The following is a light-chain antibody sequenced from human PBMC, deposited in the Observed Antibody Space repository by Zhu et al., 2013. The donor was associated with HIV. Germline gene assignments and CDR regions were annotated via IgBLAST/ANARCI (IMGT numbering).Light chain of an antibody. CDR3: QQYDSYPWT. CDR2: AAS. CDR1: QSIASH. Sequence: DIQMTQSPSSLSASVGDRVTITCRASQSIASHLNWYQQKPGKAPKFLIYAASTLQSGVPSRFSGSGSGTDFTLTISSLQPEDFATYYCQQYDSYPWTFGQGTKVAMK. J-gene: IGKJ1*01. V-gene: IGKV1-39*01.